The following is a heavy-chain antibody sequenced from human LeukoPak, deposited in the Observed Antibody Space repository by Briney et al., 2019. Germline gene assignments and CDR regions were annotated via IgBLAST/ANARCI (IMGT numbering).Heavy chain of an antibody. CDR1: GYTFTGHY. J-gene: IGHJ4*02. V-gene: IGHV1-2*02. Sequence: ASVKVSCKASGYTFTGHYIHWVRQAPGQGLEWMGWIHPNTGGTKYAQKFQGRVTMTRDTSSSTAYMELSSLRSADTAVYYCARGYDILTGYHPVDYWGQGTLVTVSS. CDR3: ARGYDILTGYHPVDY. D-gene: IGHD3-9*01. CDR2: IHPNTGGT.